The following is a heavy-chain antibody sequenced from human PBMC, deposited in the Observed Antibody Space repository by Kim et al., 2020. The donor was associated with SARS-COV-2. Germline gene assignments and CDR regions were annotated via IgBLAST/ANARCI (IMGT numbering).Heavy chain of an antibody. Sequence: SETLSLTCTVSGGSISSSSYYWGWIRQPPGKGLEWIGSIYYSGSTYYNPSLKSRVTISVDTSKNQFSLKLSSVTAADTAVYYCARHRAYYYGSGSLGSPGLDAFDIWGQGTMVTVSS. J-gene: IGHJ3*02. CDR1: GGSISSSSYY. V-gene: IGHV4-39*01. D-gene: IGHD3-10*01. CDR2: IYYSGST. CDR3: ARHRAYYYGSGSLGSPGLDAFDI.